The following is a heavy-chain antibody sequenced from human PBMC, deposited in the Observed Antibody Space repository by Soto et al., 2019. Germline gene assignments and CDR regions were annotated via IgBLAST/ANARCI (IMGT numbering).Heavy chain of an antibody. J-gene: IGHJ4*02. D-gene: IGHD1-20*01. V-gene: IGHV4-39*01. CDR1: SGSISVTNVF. CDR2: IDYSGTA. CDR3: ARITGRHLDY. Sequence: PSETLSLTCTVSSGSISVTNVFWGWVRQPPGKGLEWIGNIDYSGTAYFSPSLATRVTFHVDTSKNQFSLTLYSVTAADTAVYYCARITGRHLDYWGQGTQVTVSS.